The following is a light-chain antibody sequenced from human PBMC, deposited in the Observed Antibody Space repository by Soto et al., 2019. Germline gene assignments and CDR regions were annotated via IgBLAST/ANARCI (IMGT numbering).Light chain of an antibody. CDR3: SSYTSSSTPYVV. CDR2: DVS. Sequence: VLTNPAYVSRSHGQFIPIPCTGTSSDVGGYNYVSWYQQHPGKAPKLMIYDVSNRPSGVSNRFSGSKSGNTASLTISGLQAEDEADYYCSSYTSSSTPYVVFGGGTNVTV. V-gene: IGLV2-14*01. CDR1: SSDVGGYNY. J-gene: IGLJ2*01.